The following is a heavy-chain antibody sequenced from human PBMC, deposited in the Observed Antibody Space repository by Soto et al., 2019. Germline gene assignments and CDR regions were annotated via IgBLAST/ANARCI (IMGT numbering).Heavy chain of an antibody. Sequence: SETLSLTCTVSGGSISSYYWSWIRQPTGKGLEWIGYIYYSGSTNYNPSLKSRVTISVDTSKNQFSLKLSSVTAADTAVYYCTRQSWDSSSWYLPGQFDPWGQGTLVTVSS. V-gene: IGHV4-59*01. CDR3: TRQSWDSSSWYLPGQFDP. D-gene: IGHD6-13*01. CDR2: IYYSGST. J-gene: IGHJ5*02. CDR1: GGSISSYY.